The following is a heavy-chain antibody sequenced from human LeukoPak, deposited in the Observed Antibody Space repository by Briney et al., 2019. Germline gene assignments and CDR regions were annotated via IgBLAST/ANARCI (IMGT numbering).Heavy chain of an antibody. CDR1: GYTFTSYD. Sequence: ASVKVSCKASGYTFTSYDINWVRQATGHGLEWMGWMNPNSGNTGYAQKSQGRVTITRNTSISTAYMELSSLRSEDTAVYYCARYSGSYYYFDYWGQGTLVTVSS. D-gene: IGHD1-26*01. CDR3: ARYSGSYYYFDY. V-gene: IGHV1-8*03. CDR2: MNPNSGNT. J-gene: IGHJ4*02.